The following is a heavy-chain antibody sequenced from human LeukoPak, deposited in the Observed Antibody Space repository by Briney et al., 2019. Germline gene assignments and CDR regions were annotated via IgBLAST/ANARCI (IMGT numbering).Heavy chain of an antibody. V-gene: IGHV3-23*01. CDR2: ISGSGGST. J-gene: IGHJ4*02. CDR1: GFTFSSYA. D-gene: IGHD3-10*01. CDR3: ATPHYYGSGNYIYSFDN. Sequence: PGGSLRLSCAASGFTFSSYAMSWVRQAPGKGLEWVSAISGSGGSTYYADSVKGRFTISRDNSKNTLYLQMNSLRAEDTAVYYCATPHYYGSGNYIYSFDNWGQGTLVTVSS.